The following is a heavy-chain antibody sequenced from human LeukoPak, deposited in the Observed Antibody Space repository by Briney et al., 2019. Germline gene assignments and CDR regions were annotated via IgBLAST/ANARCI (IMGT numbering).Heavy chain of an antibody. Sequence: GRSLRLSCAVSGFTFDDYAMHRVRHVPGKGLEWVSGINWNSDSIAYADSVKGRFTPSRDNAKNSLYLQMNSLRAEDTAFYYCAINGGGDSGYGNFDYWGQGTLVTVSS. J-gene: IGHJ4*02. CDR1: GFTFDDYA. CDR2: INWNSDSI. V-gene: IGHV3-9*01. D-gene: IGHD5-12*01. CDR3: AINGGGDSGYGNFDY.